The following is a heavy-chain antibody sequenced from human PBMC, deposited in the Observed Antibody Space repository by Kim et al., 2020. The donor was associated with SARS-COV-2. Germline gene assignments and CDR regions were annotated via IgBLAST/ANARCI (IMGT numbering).Heavy chain of an antibody. Sequence: GGSLRLSCAASGFSLSVAWMSWVRQAPGKGLEWVGHIKTSTDGGTADYAAPMKGRFTISRDDSKNTLYLQMNAMKTDDTAVYYCTTLDKWELFEGRPEWLSFDNWGQGTLVTVPS. V-gene: IGHV3-15*01. CDR3: TTLDKWELFEGRPEWLSFDN. J-gene: IGHJ4*02. D-gene: IGHD1-26*01. CDR1: GFSLSVAW. CDR2: IKTSTDGGTA.